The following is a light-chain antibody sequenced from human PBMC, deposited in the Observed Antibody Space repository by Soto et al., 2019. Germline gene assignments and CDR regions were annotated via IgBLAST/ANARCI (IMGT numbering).Light chain of an antibody. CDR1: PSNIGSEF. Sequence: QSVLTQAPTASGTPGQRVTMSCSGSPSNIGSEFVFWYQQFPGTAPKLLIQGDDQRPSGVPDRFSGSKSGTTASLVISGLRSEDEADYHCAAWDNSLRGVVFGGGTKLTVL. CDR3: AAWDNSLRGVV. V-gene: IGLV1-47*01. J-gene: IGLJ2*01. CDR2: GDD.